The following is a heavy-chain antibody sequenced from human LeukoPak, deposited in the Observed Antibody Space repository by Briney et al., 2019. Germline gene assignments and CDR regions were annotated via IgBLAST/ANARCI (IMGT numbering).Heavy chain of an antibody. J-gene: IGHJ4*02. V-gene: IGHV3-74*01. CDR2: INSDGSST. CDR1: GFTFSSYW. Sequence: PGGSLRLSCAASGFTFSSYWMHWVRQAPGKGLVWVSRINSDGSSTSYADSVKGRFTISRDNAKNTLYLQMNSLRAEDTAVYYCASSILTGYYGFDYWGQGTLITVSS. CDR3: ASSILTGYYGFDY. D-gene: IGHD3-9*01.